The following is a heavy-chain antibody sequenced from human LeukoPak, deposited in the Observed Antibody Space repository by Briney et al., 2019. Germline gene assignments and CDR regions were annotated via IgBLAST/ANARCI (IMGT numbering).Heavy chain of an antibody. CDR3: ARERAYSSSSSTPYYYYYMDV. Sequence: GGSLRLSCAASGFTFSSYWMSWVRQAPGKGLEWVANIKQDGSEKYYVDSVKGRFTISRDNVKNSLYLQMNSLRAEDTAVYYCARERAYSSSSSTPYYYYYMDVWGKGTTVTVSS. J-gene: IGHJ6*03. V-gene: IGHV3-7*01. CDR1: GFTFSSYW. D-gene: IGHD6-6*01. CDR2: IKQDGSEK.